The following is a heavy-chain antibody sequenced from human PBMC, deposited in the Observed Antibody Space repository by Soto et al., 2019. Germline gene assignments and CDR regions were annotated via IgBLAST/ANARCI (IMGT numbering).Heavy chain of an antibody. V-gene: IGHV3-7*01. D-gene: IGHD3-16*01. J-gene: IGHJ4*02. Sequence: EVQLVESGGDLVQPGGSLRLSCAASGFRFSSYWMSWVRQAPGKGLEWLANIRMDGSEKHYVDYVRGRFTISRDNAKNSLFLQMDSLRAEDTAVYYCVRGGGALDYWGQGNLVTVSP. CDR1: GFRFSSYW. CDR2: IRMDGSEK. CDR3: VRGGGALDY.